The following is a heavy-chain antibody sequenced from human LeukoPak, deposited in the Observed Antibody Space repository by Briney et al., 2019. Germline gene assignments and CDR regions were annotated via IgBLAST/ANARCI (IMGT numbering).Heavy chain of an antibody. CDR3: AKDTNWNYDWFDP. D-gene: IGHD1-7*01. V-gene: IGHV3-23*01. J-gene: IGHJ5*02. Sequence: PGGSLRLSCAASGFTFSSYWMHWVRQAPGKGLEWVSAISGSGRTTYYADSVKGRFTISRDNSKSTLYLQMNSLRAEDTAVYYCAKDTNWNYDWFDPWGQGTLVTVSS. CDR2: ISGSGRTT. CDR1: GFTFSSYW.